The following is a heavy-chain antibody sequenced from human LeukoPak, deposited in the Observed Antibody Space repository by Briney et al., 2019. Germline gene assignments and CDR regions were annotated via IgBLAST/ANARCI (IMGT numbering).Heavy chain of an antibody. CDR1: GYTFTSYD. J-gene: IGHJ6*02. D-gene: IGHD3-10*01. CDR3: ATVRFGEFYYYGMDV. V-gene: IGHV1-8*01. CDR2: MNPNSGNT. Sequence: GASVKVSCKASGYTFTSYDINWVRQATGQGLEWMGWMNPNSGNTGYAQKFQGRVTMTRNTSISTAYMELSSLRSEDTAVYYCATVRFGEFYYYGMDVWGQGTTVTVSS.